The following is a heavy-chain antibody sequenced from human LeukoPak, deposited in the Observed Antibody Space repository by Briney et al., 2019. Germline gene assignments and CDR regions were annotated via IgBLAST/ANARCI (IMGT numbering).Heavy chain of an antibody. CDR1: GFTFSSYS. CDR3: ARDRSGSYLDAFDI. CDR2: ISSSSYI. D-gene: IGHD1-26*01. Sequence: PGGSLRLSCAASGFTFSSYSMNWVRQAPGKGLEWVSSISSSSYIYYADSVKGRFTISRDNAKNSLYLQMNSLRAEDTAVYYCARDRSGSYLDAFDIWGQGTMVTVSS. J-gene: IGHJ3*02. V-gene: IGHV3-21*01.